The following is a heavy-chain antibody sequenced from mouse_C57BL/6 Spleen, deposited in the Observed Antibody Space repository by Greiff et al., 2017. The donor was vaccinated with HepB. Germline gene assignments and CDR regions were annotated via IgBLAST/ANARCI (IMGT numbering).Heavy chain of an antibody. V-gene: IGHV5-12*01. J-gene: IGHJ4*01. CDR1: GFTFSDYY. D-gene: IGHD1-1*01. CDR2: ISTGGGST. Sequence: EVQLVESGGGLVQPGGSLKLSCAASGFTFSDYYMYWVRQTPEKRLEWVAYISTGGGSTYYPDTVKGRYTIPRDNAKNTLYLQMSRLKSEDTAMYYCARHHYYYGAYAMDYWGQGTSVTVSS. CDR3: ARHHYYYGAYAMDY.